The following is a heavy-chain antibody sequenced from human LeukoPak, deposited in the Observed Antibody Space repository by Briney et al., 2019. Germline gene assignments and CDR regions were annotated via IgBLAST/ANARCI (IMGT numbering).Heavy chain of an antibody. Sequence: PSETLSLTCAVSGGSISSYYWSWIRQPPGKGLEWIGYIYYSGSTNYNPSLKSRVTISVDTSKNQFSLKLSSVTAADTAVYYCAREGISWGGYQHGDAFDIWGQGTMVTVSS. CDR1: GGSISSYY. D-gene: IGHD5-12*01. V-gene: IGHV4-59*01. CDR3: AREGISWGGYQHGDAFDI. CDR2: IYYSGST. J-gene: IGHJ3*02.